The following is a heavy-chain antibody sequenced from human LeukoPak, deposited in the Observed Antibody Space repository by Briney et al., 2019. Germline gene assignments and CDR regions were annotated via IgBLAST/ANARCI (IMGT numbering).Heavy chain of an antibody. V-gene: IGHV3-30*02. CDR2: IRYDGSNK. J-gene: IGHJ4*02. CDR1: GFTFSSYG. D-gene: IGHD6-19*01. CDR3: AKDSLQQWLVHVDY. Sequence: PGGSLRLSCAASGFTFSSYGMHWVRQAPGKGLEWVAFIRYDGSNKYYADSVKGRFTISRDNSKNTLYLQMNSLRAEDTAVYYCAKDSLQQWLVHVDYWGQGTLVTVSS.